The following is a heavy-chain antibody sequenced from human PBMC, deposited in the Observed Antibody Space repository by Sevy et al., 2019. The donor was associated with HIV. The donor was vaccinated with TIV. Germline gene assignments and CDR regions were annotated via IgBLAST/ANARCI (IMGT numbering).Heavy chain of an antibody. CDR1: GYTLTELS. CDR2: FDPEDGET. V-gene: IGHV1-24*01. CDR3: ATSHSSGYSDGTFDY. Sequence: ASVKVSCKVSGYTLTELSMHWVRQAPGKGLEWMAGFDPEDGETIYAQKFQGRVTMTEDTSTDTAYMELSSLRSEDTAVTYCATSHSSGYSDGTFDYWGQGTLVTVSS. J-gene: IGHJ4*02. D-gene: IGHD3-22*01.